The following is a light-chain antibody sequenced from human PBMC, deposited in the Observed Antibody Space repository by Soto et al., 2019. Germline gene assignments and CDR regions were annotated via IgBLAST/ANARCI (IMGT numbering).Light chain of an antibody. V-gene: IGLV2-18*02. CDR2: EVS. Sequence: HSVLTQPPSVSGSPGQSVTISCSGTSSDVGSYNRVSWYQQAPGTAPKVMIYEVSNRPSGVPDRFSGSKSGNTASLTISGLQPEDEADYYCYSFTTSNTYVFGTGTKVTVL. CDR3: YSFTTSNTYV. CDR1: SSDVGSYNR. J-gene: IGLJ1*01.